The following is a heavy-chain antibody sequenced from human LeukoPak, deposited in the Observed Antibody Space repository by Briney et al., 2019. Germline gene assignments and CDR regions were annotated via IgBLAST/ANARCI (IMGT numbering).Heavy chain of an antibody. CDR3: ARDTAQRAFDI. CDR2: IWYDGSKT. J-gene: IGHJ3*02. D-gene: IGHD6-25*01. Sequence: SGRSLRLSCAASGFTFSKYGMHWVRQSPGKGLEWVAVIWYDGSKTHYRDSVKGRFTISRDNSKNTLYLEMNSLRAEDTAVYYCARDTAQRAFDIWGQGTMVTVSS. V-gene: IGHV3-33*01. CDR1: GFTFSKYG.